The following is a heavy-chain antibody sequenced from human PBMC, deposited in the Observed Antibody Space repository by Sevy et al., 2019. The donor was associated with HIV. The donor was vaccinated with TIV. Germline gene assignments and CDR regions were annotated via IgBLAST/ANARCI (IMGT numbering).Heavy chain of an antibody. V-gene: IGHV5-51*01. CDR1: GYSFTSYC. J-gene: IGHJ4*02. Sequence: GESLKISCKGSGYSFTSYCIGWVRQMPGKGLEWMGIIYPGDSDTRYSPSFQGQVTISADKSISTAYLQWSSLKASDTAMYYCARRLYSSSTQKSQYYFDYWGQGTLVTVSS. D-gene: IGHD6-13*01. CDR2: IYPGDSDT. CDR3: ARRLYSSSTQKSQYYFDY.